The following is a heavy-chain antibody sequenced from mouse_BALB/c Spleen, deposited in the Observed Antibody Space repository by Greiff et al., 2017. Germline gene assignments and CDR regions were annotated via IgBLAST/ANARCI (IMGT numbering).Heavy chain of an antibody. CDR3: ARSAYYGNAYAMDY. Sequence: VQLQQSGAELVRPGTSVKVSCKASGYAFTNYLIEWVKQRPGQGLEWIGVINPGSGGTNYNEKFKGKATLTADKSSSTAYMQLSSLTSDDSAVYFCARSAYYGNAYAMDYWGQGTSVTVSS. J-gene: IGHJ4*01. D-gene: IGHD2-10*01. CDR2: INPGSGGT. CDR1: GYAFTNYL. V-gene: IGHV1-54*01.